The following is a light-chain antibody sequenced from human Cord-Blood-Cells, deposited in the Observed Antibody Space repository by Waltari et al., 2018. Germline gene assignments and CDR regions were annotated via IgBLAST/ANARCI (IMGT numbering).Light chain of an antibody. Sequence: QSALTQPASVSGSPGQSLTLSRTGTSSAVGGSNYVSWYQQHPDNAPKLMIYDVSNRPSGVSNRFSGSKSGNTASLTISGLQAEDEADYYCSSYTSSSTGVFGGGTKLTVL. J-gene: IGLJ3*02. CDR3: SSYTSSSTGV. V-gene: IGLV2-14*01. CDR2: DVS. CDR1: SSAVGGSNY.